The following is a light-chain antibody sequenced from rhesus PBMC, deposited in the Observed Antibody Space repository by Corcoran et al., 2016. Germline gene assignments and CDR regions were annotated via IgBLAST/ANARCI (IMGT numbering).Light chain of an antibody. Sequence: DIQMTQSPSSLSASVGDTVTITCRASQGISNYLAWYQQKPGKAPKPLIYDASRLESGVPSRFSGRGSGTDVTLAISSRQPEDFATYYGLQYNSSPWTFGQGTKVEIK. CDR3: LQYNSSPWT. CDR1: QGISNY. J-gene: IGKJ1*01. CDR2: DAS. V-gene: IGKV1S16*01.